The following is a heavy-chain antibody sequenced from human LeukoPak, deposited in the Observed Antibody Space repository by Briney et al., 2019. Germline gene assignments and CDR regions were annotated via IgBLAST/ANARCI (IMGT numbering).Heavy chain of an antibody. V-gene: IGHV3-66*02. CDR1: GITVSSNY. Sequence: GGSLRLSCAASGITVSSNYMSWVRQAPGKGLEWVSVIYSGGSTYYADSVKGRFTISRDNSKDTLYLQMNSLRGEDTAVYYCARWSYYGDYFDYWGQGTLVTVSS. CDR2: IYSGGST. CDR3: ARWSYYGDYFDY. D-gene: IGHD1-26*01. J-gene: IGHJ4*02.